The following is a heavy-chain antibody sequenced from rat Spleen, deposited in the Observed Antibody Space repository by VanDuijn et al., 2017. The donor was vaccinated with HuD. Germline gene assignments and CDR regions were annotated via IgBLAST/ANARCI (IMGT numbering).Heavy chain of an antibody. J-gene: IGHJ2*01. CDR2: INYSGST. CDR1: GFSITTHY. D-gene: IGHD1-8*01. Sequence: EVQFQESGPGLVKPSQSLSLTCSVTGFSITTHYWDWIRKFPGNKMEWMGYINYSGSTTYNPSLKSRISITRDSSKNQFFLHLNSVTTEDTATYYCAREGATVDYWGQGVMVTVSS. CDR3: AREGATVDY. V-gene: IGHV3-1*01.